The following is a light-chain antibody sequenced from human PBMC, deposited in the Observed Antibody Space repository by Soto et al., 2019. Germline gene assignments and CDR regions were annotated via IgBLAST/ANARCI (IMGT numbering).Light chain of an antibody. CDR2: GAS. CDR1: QNVNNR. CDR3: VPYYSWPG. J-gene: IGKJ4*02. Sequence: DILLKMSPGSLSVITGEGASLSCRASQNVNNRLAWYQQKAGQAPRLLISGASSRATGIPDRFSGSGSGTDFTLTISSLQSEDFAVYYCVPYYSWPGFAGGTKVDIK. V-gene: IGKV3D-15*01.